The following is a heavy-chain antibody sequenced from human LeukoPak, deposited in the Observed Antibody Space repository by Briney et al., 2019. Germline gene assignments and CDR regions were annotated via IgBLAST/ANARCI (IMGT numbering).Heavy chain of an antibody. Sequence: GGSLRLSCAASGFTFSSYWMSWVRQAPGKGLEWVSAISGSGGSTYYADSVKGRFTISRDNSKNTLYLQMNSLRAEDTAVYYCAKDEYYDSSASIYWGQGTLVTVSS. J-gene: IGHJ4*02. V-gene: IGHV3-23*01. CDR2: ISGSGGST. CDR3: AKDEYYDSSASIY. CDR1: GFTFSSYW. D-gene: IGHD3-22*01.